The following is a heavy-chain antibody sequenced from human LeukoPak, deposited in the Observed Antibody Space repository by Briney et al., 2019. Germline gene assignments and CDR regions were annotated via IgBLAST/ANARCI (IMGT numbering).Heavy chain of an antibody. CDR2: IKQDVSEK. CDR1: GFTFITYW. CDR3: AKDEAWGRYKD. V-gene: IGHV3-7*03. D-gene: IGHD3-16*01. Sequence: GGSLRLSCAASGFTFITYWMSWVRQAPGKGLEWVANIKQDVSEKYYVDSVKGRFTISRDNAKNSLYLQMNSLRGEDTAVYYCAKDEAWGRYKDWGQGTLVTVSS. J-gene: IGHJ1*01.